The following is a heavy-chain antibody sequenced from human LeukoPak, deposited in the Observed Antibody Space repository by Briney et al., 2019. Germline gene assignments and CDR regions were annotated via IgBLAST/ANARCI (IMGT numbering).Heavy chain of an antibody. CDR3: ARDRQRRGYTYGSDF. Sequence: SETLSLTCSVSGGSISSGDYYWNWFRQHPGNGLEWIGYICYSGSTYYNPSLKSRLSISIDTSANQFSLELASVTAADPAVYYCARDRQRRGYTYGSDFWGQGILVTVSS. J-gene: IGHJ4*02. V-gene: IGHV4-31*03. D-gene: IGHD5-18*01. CDR1: GGSISSGDYY. CDR2: ICYSGST.